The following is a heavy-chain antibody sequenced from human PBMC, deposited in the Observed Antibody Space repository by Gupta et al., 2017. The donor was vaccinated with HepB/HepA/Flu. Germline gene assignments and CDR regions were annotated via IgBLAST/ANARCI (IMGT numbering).Heavy chain of an antibody. Sequence: QLQLQESGSGLVKPSQTLSLTCAVSGGSISSGGYSWSWIRQPPGKGLEWSGYIYHSGSTYYNPSLKSRVTISVDRSKNQFSLKLSSVTAADTAVYYCARGTGCSGGSCYYGEYYFDYWGQGTLVTVSS. CDR2: IYHSGST. V-gene: IGHV4-30-2*01. J-gene: IGHJ4*02. CDR3: ARGTGCSGGSCYYGEYYFDY. CDR1: GGSISSGGYS. D-gene: IGHD2-15*01.